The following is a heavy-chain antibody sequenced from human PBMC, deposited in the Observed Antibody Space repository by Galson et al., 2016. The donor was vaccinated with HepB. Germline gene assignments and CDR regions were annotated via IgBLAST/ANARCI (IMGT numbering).Heavy chain of an antibody. J-gene: IGHJ4*02. Sequence: SETLSLTCAVYGGSFSGYFWSWIRQPPGKGLEWIGEINRSGGTNYNPSLKSRVTISVDTSKNHFSLNLSSVTAADTAVYYCARFGSFWGQGTRVTVSS. CDR2: INRSGGT. V-gene: IGHV4-34*01. D-gene: IGHD3-10*01. CDR1: GGSFSGYF. CDR3: ARFGSF.